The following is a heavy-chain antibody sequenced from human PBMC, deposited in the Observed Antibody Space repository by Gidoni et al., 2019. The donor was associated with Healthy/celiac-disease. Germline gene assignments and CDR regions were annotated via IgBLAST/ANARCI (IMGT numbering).Heavy chain of an antibody. Sequence: EVQLVESGGGLVQPGRSLRLSCAASGFTFDDYAMHWVRQAPGKGLEWVSGISWNSGSIGYADSVKGRFTISRDNAKNSLYLQMNSLRAEDTALYYCAKDGYCSSTSCYSYYYYGMDVWGQGTTVTVSS. CDR1: GFTFDDYA. CDR3: AKDGYCSSTSCYSYYYYGMDV. J-gene: IGHJ6*02. CDR2: ISWNSGSI. V-gene: IGHV3-9*01. D-gene: IGHD2-2*02.